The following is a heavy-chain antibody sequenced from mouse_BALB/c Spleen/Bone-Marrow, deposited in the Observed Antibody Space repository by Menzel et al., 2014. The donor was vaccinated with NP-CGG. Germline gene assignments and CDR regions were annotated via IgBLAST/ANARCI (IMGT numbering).Heavy chain of an antibody. Sequence: EVHLVESGAELVKPGASVKLSCTASGFNIKDTYMHWVKQRPEQGLEWIGRIDPANGNTKYDPKFQGKATITADTSSNTAYLQLSSLTSEDTAVYYCARYGNYCYAMDYWGQGTSVTVSS. J-gene: IGHJ4*01. CDR2: IDPANGNT. CDR3: ARYGNYCYAMDY. CDR1: GFNIKDTY. V-gene: IGHV14-3*02. D-gene: IGHD2-1*01.